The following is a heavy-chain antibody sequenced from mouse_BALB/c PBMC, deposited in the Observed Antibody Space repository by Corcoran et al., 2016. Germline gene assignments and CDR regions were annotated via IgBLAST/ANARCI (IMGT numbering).Heavy chain of an antibody. V-gene: IGHV1-9*01. CDR2: LLPGSGSN. CDR1: GYTFNTYW. J-gene: IGHJ1*01. Sequence: QVQLQQSGVELMKPGASVKISCKASGYTFNTYWIEWVKQRPGHGLEWIGELLPGSGSNNYNEKFKGKVTITADTSSKPAYMQLNSLTSEDSAVYCCARNWDWFSGVLGAGITVTVSS. D-gene: IGHD4-1*01. CDR3: ARNWDWFSGV.